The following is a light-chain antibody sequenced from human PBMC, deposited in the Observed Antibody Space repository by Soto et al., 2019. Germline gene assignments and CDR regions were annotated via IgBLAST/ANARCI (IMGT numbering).Light chain of an antibody. CDR1: SSDVGGYTY. Sequence: SVLTQPASVSGSPGHSITISCTGTSSDVGGYTYVSWYQQHPGKAPKLLISEVTSRPSGVSNRFSDSKSGNTASLTISGLQGEDEADYYCSSYTSSSTQVFGTGTKVTVL. V-gene: IGLV2-14*01. CDR2: EVT. J-gene: IGLJ1*01. CDR3: SSYTSSSTQV.